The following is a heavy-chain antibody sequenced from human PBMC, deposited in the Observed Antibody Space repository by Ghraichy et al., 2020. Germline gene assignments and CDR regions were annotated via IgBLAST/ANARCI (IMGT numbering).Heavy chain of an antibody. V-gene: IGHV3-23*01. J-gene: IGHJ4*02. D-gene: IGHD3-22*01. CDR1: GFTFSSYA. CDR2: ISGSGGST. Sequence: GGSLRLSCAASGFTFSSYAMSWVRQAPGKGLEWVSAISGSGGSTYYADSVKGRFTISRDNSKNTLYLQMNSLRAEDTAVYYCAKGTYYYDSSGYGTDYCGQGTLVTVSS. CDR3: AKGTYYYDSSGYGTDY.